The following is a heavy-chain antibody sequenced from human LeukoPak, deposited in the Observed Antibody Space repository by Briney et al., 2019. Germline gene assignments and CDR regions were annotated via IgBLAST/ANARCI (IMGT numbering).Heavy chain of an antibody. CDR3: ARDLGDYYGSGSYPTPSYGMDV. Sequence: PGGSLRLSCAASGFTFSSYGMHWVRQAPGKGLEWVAFIRYDGSNKYYADSVKGRFTISRDNAKNSLYLQMNSLRAEDTAVYYCARDLGDYYGSGSYPTPSYGMDVWGQGTTVTVSS. J-gene: IGHJ6*02. CDR1: GFTFSSYG. CDR2: IRYDGSNK. D-gene: IGHD3-10*01. V-gene: IGHV3-30*02.